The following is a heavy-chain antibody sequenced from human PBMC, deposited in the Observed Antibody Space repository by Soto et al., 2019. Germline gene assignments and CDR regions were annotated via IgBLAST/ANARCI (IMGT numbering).Heavy chain of an antibody. Sequence: GGSLRLSCAASEFSFSSYAMHWIRQAPGKGLEWVAVISFDGNIIQYADSVKGRFIISRDNSKNTLYLQMNSLRGEDTAVYYCARTFDTITYYFDYWGQGTLVTVYS. D-gene: IGHD3-9*01. J-gene: IGHJ4*02. CDR2: ISFDGNII. CDR3: ARTFDTITYYFDY. CDR1: EFSFSSYA. V-gene: IGHV3-30*16.